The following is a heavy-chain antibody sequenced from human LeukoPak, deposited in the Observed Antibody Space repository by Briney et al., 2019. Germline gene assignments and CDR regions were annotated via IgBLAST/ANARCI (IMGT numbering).Heavy chain of an antibody. V-gene: IGHV3-23*01. CDR1: GFTFSSYA. Sequence: GGSLRLSCAASGFTFSSYAMSWVRQAPGKGLEWVSAISGSGGSTYYADSVKGRFTISRDNSKNTLYLQMNSLRAEDTAVYYCEKVANRIVVVPAAIRRGDWFDPWGQGTLVTVSS. CDR2: ISGSGGST. CDR3: EKVANRIVVVPAAIRRGDWFDP. J-gene: IGHJ5*02. D-gene: IGHD2-2*01.